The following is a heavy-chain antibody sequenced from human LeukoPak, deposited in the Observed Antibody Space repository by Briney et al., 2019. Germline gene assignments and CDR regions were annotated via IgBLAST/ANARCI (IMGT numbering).Heavy chain of an antibody. CDR2: IYYSGST. Sequence: SETLSLTCTVSGGSISSYYWSWIRQPPVKGLEWIGYIYYSGSTNYNPSLKSRVTISVDTSKNQFSLKLSSVTAADTAVYYCARGYDYVWGSYHPIDYWGQGTLVTVSS. J-gene: IGHJ4*02. CDR3: ARGYDYVWGSYHPIDY. V-gene: IGHV4-59*01. D-gene: IGHD3-16*02. CDR1: GGSISSYY.